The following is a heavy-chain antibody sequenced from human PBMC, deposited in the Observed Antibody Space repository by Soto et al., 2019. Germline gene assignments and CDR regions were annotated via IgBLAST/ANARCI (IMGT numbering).Heavy chain of an antibody. D-gene: IGHD3-16*01. Sequence: SVKVSCKASGGTFSSYTISGVRQAPGQGLEWMGRIIPILGIANYAQKFQGRVTITADKSTSTAYMELSSLRSEDTAVYYCARDLGWGSSFLSPVDYWGQGTLVTVSS. J-gene: IGHJ4*02. CDR3: ARDLGWGSSFLSPVDY. CDR2: IIPILGIA. V-gene: IGHV1-69*04. CDR1: GGTFSSYT.